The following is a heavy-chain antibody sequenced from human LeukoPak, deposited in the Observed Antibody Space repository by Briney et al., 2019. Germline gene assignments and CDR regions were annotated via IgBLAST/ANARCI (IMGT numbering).Heavy chain of an antibody. CDR2: ISSSSSYI. D-gene: IGHD3-22*01. J-gene: IGHJ3*02. Sequence: GGSLRLSCAASGFTFSSYSMNWVRQAPGKGLEWVSSISSSSSYIYYADSVKGRFTISRDNAKNSLYLQMNSLRAEDTAVYYCAREQPAVLPLAPYYDSSGYYPDAFDIWGQGTMVTVSS. V-gene: IGHV3-21*01. CDR3: AREQPAVLPLAPYYDSSGYYPDAFDI. CDR1: GFTFSSYS.